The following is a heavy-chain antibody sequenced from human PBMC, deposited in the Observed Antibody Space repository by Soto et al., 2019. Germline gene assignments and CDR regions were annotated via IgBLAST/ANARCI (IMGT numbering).Heavy chain of an antibody. D-gene: IGHD5-18*01. CDR3: ATNSYGTTVYDY. J-gene: IGHJ4*02. CDR2: IYCIGRT. V-gene: IGHV4-30-4*01. CDR1: GGSISRGDYY. Sequence: QVQLQESGPGLVKPSQTLSLTCTVSGGSISRGDYYLSWIRQPPGKGLGCIRYIYCIGRTYYNPSLMRQVTVPVGTSKNQFSLNLSSVTAAATAVYYCATNSYGTTVYDYGAQVTRVTVSS.